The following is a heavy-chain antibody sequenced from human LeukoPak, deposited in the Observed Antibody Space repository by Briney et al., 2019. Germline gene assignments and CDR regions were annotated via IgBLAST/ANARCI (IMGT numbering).Heavy chain of an antibody. CDR2: ISAYSGNT. CDR3: ARDDSSRYCGSSSCVNWFDP. J-gene: IGHJ5*02. V-gene: IGHV1-18*01. CDR1: GYTFTNYG. Sequence: ASVKVSCKASGYTFTNYGISWVRQAPGQGLEWMGWISAYSGNTNYAQKLQGRVTMTTDTSTSTAYMELRSLRSDDTAVYYCARDDSSRYCGSSSCVNWFDPWAREPWSPSPQ. D-gene: IGHD2-2*01.